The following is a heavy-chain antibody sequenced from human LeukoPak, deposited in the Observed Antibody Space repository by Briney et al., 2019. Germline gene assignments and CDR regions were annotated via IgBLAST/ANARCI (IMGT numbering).Heavy chain of an antibody. J-gene: IGHJ4*02. V-gene: IGHV4-59*01. Sequence: NTSETLSLTCTVSGGSISSYYWSWIRQPPGKGLEWIGYIYYSGSTNYNPSLKSRVTISVDTSKNQFSLKLSSVTAADTAVYYCAREEWETYYFDYWGQGTLVTVSS. CDR3: AREEWETYYFDY. CDR1: GGSISSYY. D-gene: IGHD1-26*01. CDR2: IYYSGST.